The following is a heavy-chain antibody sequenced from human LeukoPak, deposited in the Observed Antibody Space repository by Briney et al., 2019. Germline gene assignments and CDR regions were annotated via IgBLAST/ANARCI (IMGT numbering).Heavy chain of an antibody. J-gene: IGHJ4*02. Sequence: SETLSLTCTVSGGSIGGWYWSWIRQPPGKGLEWIGYIYCSGNTNYNPSLKSRVTMSIDTSKNQFSLKLTSVTAADTATYYCARETSLAGFASGLGFNCWGQGILVTVSS. CDR3: ARETSLAGFASGLGFNC. CDR1: GGSIGGWY. D-gene: IGHD6-19*01. CDR2: IYCSGNT. V-gene: IGHV4-59*01.